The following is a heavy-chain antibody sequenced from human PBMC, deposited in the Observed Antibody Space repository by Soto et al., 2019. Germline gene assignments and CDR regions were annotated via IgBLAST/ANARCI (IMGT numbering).Heavy chain of an antibody. CDR3: ARVLGGMATVPFDY. V-gene: IGHV3-30-3*01. J-gene: IGHJ4*02. CDR2: ISYEGSNK. Sequence: QVQLVESGGGVVQPGRSLRLSCAASGFTFSSYAMHWVRQAPGTGLEWVAVISYEGSNKYYADSVKGRFTISRDNSKNTLYLQINSLRTEDTAVYYCARVLGGMATVPFDYWGQGALVTVSS. CDR1: GFTFSSYA. D-gene: IGHD4-4*01.